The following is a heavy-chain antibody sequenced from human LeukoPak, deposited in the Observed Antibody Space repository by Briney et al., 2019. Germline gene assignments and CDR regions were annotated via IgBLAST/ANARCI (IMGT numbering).Heavy chain of an antibody. Sequence: KPSETLSLTCTVSGGSISSSSYYWGWIRQPPGKGLEWIGSIYYSGSTYYNPSLKSRVTISVDTSKNQFSLKLSSVTAADTAVYYCASYCSGGSCPIDYWGQGTLVTVSS. CDR1: GGSISSSSYY. D-gene: IGHD2-15*01. V-gene: IGHV4-39*01. CDR2: IYYSGST. J-gene: IGHJ4*02. CDR3: ASYCSGGSCPIDY.